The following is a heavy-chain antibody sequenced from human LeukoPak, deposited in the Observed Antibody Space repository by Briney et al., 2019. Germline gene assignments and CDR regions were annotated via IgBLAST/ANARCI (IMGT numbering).Heavy chain of an antibody. CDR1: GGSISSYY. CDR2: INHSGST. Sequence: SETLSLTCTVSGGSISSYYWSWIRQPPGKGLEWIGEINHSGSTNYNPSLKSRVTISVDTSKNQFSLKLSSVTAADTAVYYCAGGRYGSGSRPFDYWGQGTLVTVSS. V-gene: IGHV4-34*01. CDR3: AGGRYGSGSRPFDY. J-gene: IGHJ4*02. D-gene: IGHD3-10*01.